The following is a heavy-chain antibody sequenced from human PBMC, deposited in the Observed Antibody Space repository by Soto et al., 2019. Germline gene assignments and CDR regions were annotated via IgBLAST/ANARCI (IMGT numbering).Heavy chain of an antibody. CDR1: SGSISSINW. Sequence: PSETLSLTCAVSSGSISSINWWSWVRQPPGKGLEWIGEIHHRGSINYSPSLSSRLTISVDKSKNQFSLNLSSVTAADTAVYYCARVTESDAFDIWGQGTMV. J-gene: IGHJ3*02. CDR2: IHHRGSI. CDR3: ARVTESDAFDI. V-gene: IGHV4-4*02.